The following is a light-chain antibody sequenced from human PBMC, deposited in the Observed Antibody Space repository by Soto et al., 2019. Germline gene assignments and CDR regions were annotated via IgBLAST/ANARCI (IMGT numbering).Light chain of an antibody. CDR2: GAS. Sequence: EIVMTQSPATLSVSPGERATLSCRASQSVSTNLAWYQQKPGQAPRLLMYGASTRATGIPARFSGSGSGTEFTLTISSLQSEDFAVYYCQQFDTSPRTFGQGTKVEIK. CDR1: QSVSTN. CDR3: QQFDTSPRT. J-gene: IGKJ1*01. V-gene: IGKV3-15*01.